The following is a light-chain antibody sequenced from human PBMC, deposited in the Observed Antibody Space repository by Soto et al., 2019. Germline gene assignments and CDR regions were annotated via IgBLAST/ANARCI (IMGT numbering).Light chain of an antibody. CDR1: SSDVGGYNY. CDR3: SSYTRSGTLV. J-gene: IGLJ1*01. CDR2: DLS. Sequence: QSALTQPPSASGSPGQSVTISCTGTSSDVGGYNYVSWYQQHPGKAPKLIIYDLSYRPSGISNRFSGSKSVNTASLTISGLQAEDEADYYCSSYTRSGTLVFGPGTKVTVL. V-gene: IGLV2-14*03.